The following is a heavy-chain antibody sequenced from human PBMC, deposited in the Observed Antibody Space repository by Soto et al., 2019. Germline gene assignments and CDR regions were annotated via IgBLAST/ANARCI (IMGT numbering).Heavy chain of an antibody. CDR2: MRPDTSVG. CDR3: MSWGTPNY. J-gene: IGHJ4*02. Sequence: EVHLVESGGSLVQPGGTLRLSCAASGLTLSHVWVNWVRQYPGGGLAWVANMRPDTSVGRCVDSLEGRFTFSRVNDKNILYLQMNNLRVDDTAVYSCMSWGTPNYWGRGIPVTVSS. V-gene: IGHV3-7*05. D-gene: IGHD3-16*01. CDR1: GLTLSHVW.